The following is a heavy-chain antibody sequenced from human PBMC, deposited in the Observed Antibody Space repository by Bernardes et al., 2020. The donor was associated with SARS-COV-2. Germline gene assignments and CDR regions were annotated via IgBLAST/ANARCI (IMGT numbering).Heavy chain of an antibody. Sequence: SETLSLTCSVSGGAITGGTYFWGWIRQPPGRGLEWIASMSYTGGTYYKPSLRARVTISLDTSKNQFSLKLNSVTAADTAVYYCTRDTFGPSDTWGQGTLVTVSS. D-gene: IGHD3-10*01. CDR2: MSYTGGT. V-gene: IGHV4-39*02. J-gene: IGHJ5*02. CDR1: GGAITGGTYF. CDR3: TRDTFGPSDT.